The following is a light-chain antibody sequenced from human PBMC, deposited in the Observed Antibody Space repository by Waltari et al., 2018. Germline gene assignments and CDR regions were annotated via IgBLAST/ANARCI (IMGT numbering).Light chain of an antibody. Sequence: EVVLTQSPGTLSLSPGERATPSCRASQSVNKYLAWYQQKPGQAPRLLIYDASIRTTGIPDRFSGSWSGTDYSLTISRLEPEDFAVYYCQKYGTLPATFGQGTKVEIK. CDR3: QKYGTLPAT. CDR1: QSVNKY. V-gene: IGKV3-20*01. J-gene: IGKJ1*01. CDR2: DAS.